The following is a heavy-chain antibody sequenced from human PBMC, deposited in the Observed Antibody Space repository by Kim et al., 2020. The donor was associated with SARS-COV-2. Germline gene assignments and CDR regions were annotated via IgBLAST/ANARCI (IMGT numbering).Heavy chain of an antibody. CDR1: GYTFIDYD. Sequence: ASVKVSCKASGYTFIDYDINWVRQAPGQGLEWMGWINTNTGNPTYAQDFTGRFVFSLDTSVSTAYLQINSLKADDTAMYYCTRGWREPNDYWGQGTLVTVSS. CDR3: TRGWREPNDY. V-gene: IGHV7-4-1*02. D-gene: IGHD1-26*01. J-gene: IGHJ4*02. CDR2: INTNTGNP.